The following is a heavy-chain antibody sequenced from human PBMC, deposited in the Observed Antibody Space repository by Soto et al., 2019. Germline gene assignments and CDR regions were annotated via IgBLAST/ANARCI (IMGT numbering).Heavy chain of an antibody. J-gene: IGHJ4*02. D-gene: IGHD2-2*02. CDR2: SRDKPSGYTT. CDR1: GFTLSDHY. V-gene: IGHV3-72*01. Sequence: PGGSLRLSCAASGFTLSDHYIDWVRQAPGRGLEWVGRSRDKPSGYTTQYAASVKGRFTISRDNSKNTLYLQMNSLRAEDTAVYYCARDIGYCSSTSCYTGGSKDWGQGTLVTVSS. CDR3: ARDIGYCSSTSCYTGGSKD.